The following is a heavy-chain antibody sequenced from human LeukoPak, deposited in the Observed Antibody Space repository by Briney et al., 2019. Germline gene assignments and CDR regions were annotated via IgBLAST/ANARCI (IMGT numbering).Heavy chain of an antibody. V-gene: IGHV1-2*02. Sequence: GASVKVSCKASGYTFTGYYMHWVRQAPGQGLEWMGGINPNNGGTNFAQKFQGRVTMTSDTSISTAYMELSRLRSDDTAVYYCATVKRGATPFDYWGQGTLVTVSS. CDR2: INPNNGGT. J-gene: IGHJ4*02. CDR3: ATVKRGATPFDY. D-gene: IGHD1-26*01. CDR1: GYTFTGYY.